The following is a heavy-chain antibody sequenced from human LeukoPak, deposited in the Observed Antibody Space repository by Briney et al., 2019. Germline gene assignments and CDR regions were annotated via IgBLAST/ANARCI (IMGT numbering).Heavy chain of an antibody. CDR2: INNSGST. CDR3: ARGFGVGRSGGSCYPRLRLAWFHP. CDR1: GGSFSGYY. V-gene: IGHV4-34*01. Sequence: SETLSLTCAVYGGSFSGYYWSWIRQPPGKGLEWIGEINNSGSTNYNPSLKSRVTISVDTSKNQFSLKLSSVTAADTAVYYCARGFGVGRSGGSCYPRLRLAWFHPGAQGTLVSVSS. J-gene: IGHJ5*02. D-gene: IGHD2-15*01.